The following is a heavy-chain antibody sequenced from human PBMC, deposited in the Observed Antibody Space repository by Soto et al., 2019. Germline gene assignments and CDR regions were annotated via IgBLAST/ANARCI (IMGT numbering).Heavy chain of an antibody. D-gene: IGHD6-13*01. CDR1: GDSVNNYY. J-gene: IGHJ4*02. V-gene: IGHV4-59*02. Sequence: QVQLQESGPGLVKPSETLSLTCTVTGDSVNNYYWSWMRQPPGKGLECMCYVYYIGSTNYNPSLKCLVTTSVDTSKNQISLRLKSVTAADTAVYYGARAETSGIHYFDYWGQGSLVTVSS. CDR3: ARAETSGIHYFDY. CDR2: VYYIGST.